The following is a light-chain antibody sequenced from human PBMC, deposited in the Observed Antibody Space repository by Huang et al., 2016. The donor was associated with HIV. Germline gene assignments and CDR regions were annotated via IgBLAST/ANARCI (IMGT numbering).Light chain of an antibody. Sequence: EIVLTQSPGTLSLSPGARATLSCRASQSVSSSYLAWYQQKPGQAPRLLISGASSRATGIPDRFSGSGSGTDFTLTISRLEPEDVAVYYCQQYGSSPTFGQGTKVEIK. CDR1: QSVSSSY. V-gene: IGKV3-20*01. J-gene: IGKJ1*01. CDR2: GAS. CDR3: QQYGSSPT.